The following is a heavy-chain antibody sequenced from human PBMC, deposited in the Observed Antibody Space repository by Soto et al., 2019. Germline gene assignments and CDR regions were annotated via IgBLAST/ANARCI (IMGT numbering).Heavy chain of an antibody. Sequence: SETHSLTSTVSGGNIGSGGYYWSWIRQHPGQGLEWMGYIYYSGSTYYNPSLKSRVTISVDTSKNQFSLKLSSVPAADTAVSYSARARTPVNPSGFQHWGQGSLVTVS. D-gene: IGHD4-17*01. J-gene: IGHJ1*01. CDR3: ARARTPVNPSGFQH. CDR2: IYYSGST. CDR1: GGNIGSGGYY. V-gene: IGHV4-31*03.